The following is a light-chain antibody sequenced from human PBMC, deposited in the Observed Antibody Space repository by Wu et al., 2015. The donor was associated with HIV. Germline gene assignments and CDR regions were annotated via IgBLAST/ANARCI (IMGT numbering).Light chain of an antibody. Sequence: DIQMTQSPSSLSASVGDRVTITCRASQSMNNFLNWYQQKPGKAPKLLIYSAPSLQSGVPSRFSGSGSGTDFTLTISSLQPEDFATYYCQQSYSIPLTFGGGTKVEIK. CDR1: QSMNNF. J-gene: IGKJ4*01. CDR3: QQSYSIPLT. CDR2: SAP. V-gene: IGKV1-39*01.